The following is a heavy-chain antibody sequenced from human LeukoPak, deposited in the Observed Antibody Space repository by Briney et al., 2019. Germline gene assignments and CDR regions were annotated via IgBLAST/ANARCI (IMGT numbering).Heavy chain of an antibody. Sequence: GGSLRLSCAASGFTFSSYAMSWVRQAPGKGLEWVSIISGSGDSTYYADSVKGRFTISRDNSKNTLYLQMNSLRAEDTAVYYCAKGYGSGSYYKPFEYWGQGTLVTVSS. CDR1: GFTFSSYA. CDR2: ISGSGDST. CDR3: AKGYGSGSYYKPFEY. D-gene: IGHD3-10*01. V-gene: IGHV3-23*01. J-gene: IGHJ4*02.